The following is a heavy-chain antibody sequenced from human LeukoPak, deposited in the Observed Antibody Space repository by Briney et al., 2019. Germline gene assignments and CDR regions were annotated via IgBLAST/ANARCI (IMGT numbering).Heavy chain of an antibody. CDR3: ARAGGTSYDFWSGGYFDY. J-gene: IGHJ4*02. CDR1: GFTFSSYS. D-gene: IGHD3-3*01. V-gene: IGHV3-21*01. CDR2: ISSSSSYI. Sequence: GGSLRLSCAASGFTFSSYSMNWVRQAPGKGLEWVSSISSSSSYIYYADSVKGRFTISRDNAKNSLYLQMNSLRAEDTAVYYCARAGGTSYDFWSGGYFDYWGQGTLVTVSS.